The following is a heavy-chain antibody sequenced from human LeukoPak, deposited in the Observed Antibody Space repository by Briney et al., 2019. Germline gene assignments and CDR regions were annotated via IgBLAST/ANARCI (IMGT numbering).Heavy chain of an antibody. D-gene: IGHD3-22*01. CDR3: ARHVTMRFYYYYYYMDV. Sequence: PSETLSLTCAVYGGSFSGYYWSWLRQPPGKGLEWIGEINHSGSTNYNPSLKSRVTISVDTSKNQFSLKLSSVTAADTAVYYCARHVTMRFYYYYYYMDVWGKGTTVTISS. V-gene: IGHV4-34*01. J-gene: IGHJ6*03. CDR1: GGSFSGYY. CDR2: INHSGST.